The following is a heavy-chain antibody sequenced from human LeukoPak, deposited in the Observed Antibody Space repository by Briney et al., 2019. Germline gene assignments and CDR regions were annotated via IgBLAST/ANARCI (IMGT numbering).Heavy chain of an antibody. D-gene: IGHD6-13*01. V-gene: IGHV3-23*01. CDR1: GFTFSDAW. J-gene: IGHJ4*02. Sequence: GGSLRLSCAASGFTFSDAWMIWVRQAPGKGLEWVSAISGSGGSTYYADSVKGRFTISRDNSKNTLYLQMNSLRAEDTAVYYCAKLAGRLDYWGQGTLVTVSS. CDR2: ISGSGGST. CDR3: AKLAGRLDY.